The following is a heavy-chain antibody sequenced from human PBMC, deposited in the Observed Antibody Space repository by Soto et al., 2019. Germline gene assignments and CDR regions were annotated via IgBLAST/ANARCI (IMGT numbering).Heavy chain of an antibody. J-gene: IGHJ6*02. CDR1: GFTFTSSA. V-gene: IGHV1-58*01. D-gene: IGHD3-10*01. Sequence: SVKVSCKASGFTFTSSAVQWVRQARGQRLEWIGWIVVSSGNTNYAQKFQERVTITRDMSTSTAYMELSSLRSEDTAVYYCAAASVSETRYYYYGMDVWGQGTTVTVSS. CDR3: AAASVSETRYYYYGMDV. CDR2: IVVSSGNT.